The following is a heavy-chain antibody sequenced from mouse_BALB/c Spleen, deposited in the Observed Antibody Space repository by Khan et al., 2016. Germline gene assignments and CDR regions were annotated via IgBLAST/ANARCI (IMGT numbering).Heavy chain of an antibody. V-gene: IGHV5-6-3*01. CDR3: AREGIYSGYTMDY. J-gene: IGHJ4*01. Sequence: EMELVESGGGLVRPGGSLKLSCAASGFTFSHYGMSWVRQTPDKRLELVASINSIGTNTYYPDSVKGRFTISRDNAKNTLYLQMSSLKSEDTAMYYCAREGIYSGYTMDYWGQGTSVTVSS. CDR2: INSIGTNT. D-gene: IGHD1-1*01. CDR1: GFTFSHYG.